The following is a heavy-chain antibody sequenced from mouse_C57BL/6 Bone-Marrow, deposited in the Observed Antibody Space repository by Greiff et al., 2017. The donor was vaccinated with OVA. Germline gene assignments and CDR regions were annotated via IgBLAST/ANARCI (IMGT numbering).Heavy chain of an antibody. Sequence: EVKLQESGAELVRPGASVKLSCTASGFNIKDDYMHWVKQRPEQGLEWIGWIDPENGDTEYASKFQGKATITADTSSNTAYLQLSSLTSEDTAVYYCTTRGDYFDYWGQGTTLTVSS. CDR1: GFNIKDDY. J-gene: IGHJ2*01. V-gene: IGHV14-4*01. CDR2: IDPENGDT. CDR3: TTRGDYFDY.